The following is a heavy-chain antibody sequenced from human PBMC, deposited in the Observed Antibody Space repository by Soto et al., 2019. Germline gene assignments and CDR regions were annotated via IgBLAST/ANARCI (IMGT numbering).Heavy chain of an antibody. J-gene: IGHJ4*02. CDR2: INPSDQNP. CDR1: GYTFTRYY. D-gene: IGHD2-8*02. Sequence: QVQLVQSGAEVKKPGALMRVSCKASGYTFTRYYMHWVRQAPGQGLEWMGKINPSDQNPRYAQKFQGRLTMTSDTSPSTLYMEMSSLRSEDTAMYYCARGGDAPPGTESRLFDQWGQGTLVTVSS. V-gene: IGHV1-46*01. CDR3: ARGGDAPPGTESRLFDQ.